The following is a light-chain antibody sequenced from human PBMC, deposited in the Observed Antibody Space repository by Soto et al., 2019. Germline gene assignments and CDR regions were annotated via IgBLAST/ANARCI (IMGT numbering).Light chain of an antibody. V-gene: IGKV1-39*01. CDR1: RNVSIY. J-gene: IGKJ5*01. CDR2: ATS. Sequence: EIPLTQSPSSLAASVGDRLTLTCRASRNVSIYLNWYQHKPGKGPTLLIHATSNLQIGVPSRFSGSGSATEFTLTISSLEPEDFGTYYCQQSYKRPSFGQGTRLEIK. CDR3: QQSYKRPS.